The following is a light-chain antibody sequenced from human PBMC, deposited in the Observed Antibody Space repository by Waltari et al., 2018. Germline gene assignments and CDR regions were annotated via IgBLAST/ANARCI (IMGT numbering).Light chain of an antibody. CDR1: RSNIGRNY. J-gene: IGLJ2*01. CDR3: AAWDDSLSGPV. CDR2: RNN. Sequence: QSVLTQPPSASGTPGQRVTISCSGSRSNIGRNYVYWYQQLPGTPPKLLIYRNNQRPSGVPDRCSGSKSGTSASLAISGLRSEDEADYYCAAWDDSLSGPVFGGGTKLTVL. V-gene: IGLV1-47*01.